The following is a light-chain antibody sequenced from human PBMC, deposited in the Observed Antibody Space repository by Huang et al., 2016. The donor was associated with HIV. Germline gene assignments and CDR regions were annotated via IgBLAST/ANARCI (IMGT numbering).Light chain of an antibody. CDR1: LSVATY. V-gene: IGKV3-11*01. J-gene: IGKJ3*01. CDR3: QQRSNWLFT. Sequence: IVLTQSPATLSLSPGERATLSCRASLSVATYLAWYQQKPGQAPGLLIYDASNRATGIPARFSGSGSGTDFTLTISSLEPEDFAVYYCQQRSNWLFTFGPGTKVEI. CDR2: DAS.